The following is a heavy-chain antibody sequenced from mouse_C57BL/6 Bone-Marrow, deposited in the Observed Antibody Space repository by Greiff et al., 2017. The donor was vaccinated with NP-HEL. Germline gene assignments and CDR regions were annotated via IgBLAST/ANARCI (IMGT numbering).Heavy chain of an antibody. D-gene: IGHD1-1*01. CDR1: GYTFTSYW. CDR2: IYPGSGST. Sequence: LQQPGAELVKPGASVKMSCKASGYTFTSYWITWVKQRPGQGLEWIGDIYPGSGSTNYNEKFKSKATLTVDTSSSTAYMQLSSLTSEDSAVYYCAILHYYGSSHWYFDVWGTGTTVTVSS. V-gene: IGHV1-55*01. J-gene: IGHJ1*03. CDR3: AILHYYGSSHWYFDV.